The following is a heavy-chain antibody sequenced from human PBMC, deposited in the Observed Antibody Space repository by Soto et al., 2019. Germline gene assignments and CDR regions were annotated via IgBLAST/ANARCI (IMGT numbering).Heavy chain of an antibody. V-gene: IGHV1-2*02. CDR3: ARDVSVGPAYRFGP. CDR1: GYTFTGYY. D-gene: IGHD1-26*01. Sequence: ASVKVSCKASGYTFTGYYMHWVRQAPGQGLEWMGWINPNSGGTNYAQKFQGRFTMTRDTSISTAYMELSRLRSDDTAVYYCARDVSVGPAYRFGPCRQRTLVTVSS. J-gene: IGHJ5*02. CDR2: INPNSGGT.